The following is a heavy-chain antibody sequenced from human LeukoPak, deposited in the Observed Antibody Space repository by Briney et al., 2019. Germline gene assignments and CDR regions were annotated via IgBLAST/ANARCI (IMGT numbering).Heavy chain of an antibody. J-gene: IGHJ6*02. V-gene: IGHV3-48*03. CDR1: GFTISSYE. D-gene: IGHD2-2*01. CDR2: ISSSGSTI. Sequence: GGSLRLSCAASGFTISSYEMNWVRQAPGKGLEWVSYISSSGSTIYYADSVKGRFTISRDNAKNSLYLQMNSLRAEDTAVYYCAREMVVPAATTYYYYGMDVWGQGTTVTVSS. CDR3: AREMVVPAATTYYYYGMDV.